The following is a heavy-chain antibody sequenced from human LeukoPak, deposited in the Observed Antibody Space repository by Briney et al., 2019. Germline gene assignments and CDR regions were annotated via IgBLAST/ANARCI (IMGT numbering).Heavy chain of an antibody. D-gene: IGHD3-10*01. V-gene: IGHV3-49*04. CDR1: GFIFSGYG. CDR2: IRSKAYGGTT. CDR3: TRGLMVRGVGEKWFDP. J-gene: IGHJ5*02. Sequence: GGSLRLSCEASGFIFSGYGMHWVRQAPGKGLEWVGFIRSKAYGGTTEYAASVKGRFTISRDDSKSIAYLQMNSLKTEDTAVYYCTRGLMVRGVGEKWFDPWGQGTLVTVSS.